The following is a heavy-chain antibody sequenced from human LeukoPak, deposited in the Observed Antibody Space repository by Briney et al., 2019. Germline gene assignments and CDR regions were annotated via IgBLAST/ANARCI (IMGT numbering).Heavy chain of an antibody. CDR2: IAYDGSRA. D-gene: IGHD1-14*01. Sequence: GRSLRLSCAGSGFTFGGYGMHWFRQTPGKGLEWVAVIAYDGSRAFYADSVKGRFTISRDNSRNTMSVQMDDLRAEDTAVYYCTRYNNDHFDYWGQGTLVTVSS. J-gene: IGHJ4*02. CDR3: TRYNNDHFDY. CDR1: GFTFGGYG. V-gene: IGHV3-33*01.